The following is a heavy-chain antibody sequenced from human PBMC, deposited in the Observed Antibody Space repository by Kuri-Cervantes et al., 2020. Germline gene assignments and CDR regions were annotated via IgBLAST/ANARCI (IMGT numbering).Heavy chain of an antibody. CDR3: AKSGTDTAMVNFDY. D-gene: IGHD5-18*01. CDR2: ISYDGSSK. V-gene: IGHV3-30-3*02. CDR1: GFTFSSYA. Sequence: GESLKISCAASGFTFSSYAMHWVRQAPGKGLEWVAVISYDGSSKYYADSVKGRFTISRDNSKNTLYLQMNSLRAEDTAVYYCAKSGTDTAMVNFDYWGQGTLVTVSS. J-gene: IGHJ4*02.